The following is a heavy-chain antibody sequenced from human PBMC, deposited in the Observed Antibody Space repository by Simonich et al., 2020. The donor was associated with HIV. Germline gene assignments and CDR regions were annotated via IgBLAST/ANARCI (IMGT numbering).Heavy chain of an antibody. V-gene: IGHV4-34*01. CDR2: IYHSGRT. Sequence: QVQLQQWGAGLLKPSETLSLTCAVYGGSFSGYYWSWIRQPPGKGLEWIGSIYHSGRTYYNPALKSRVTISVDTSKNQFSLKLSSVTAADTAVYYCARNNFWSGWLFDYWGQGTLVTVSS. D-gene: IGHD3-3*01. J-gene: IGHJ4*02. CDR3: ARNNFWSGWLFDY. CDR1: GGSFSGYY.